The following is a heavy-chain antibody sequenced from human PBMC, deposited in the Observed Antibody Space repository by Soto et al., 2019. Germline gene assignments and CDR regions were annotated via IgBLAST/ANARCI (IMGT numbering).Heavy chain of an antibody. CDR1: GFTFTSSA. D-gene: IGHD6-19*01. V-gene: IGHV1-58*01. CDR2: IVVGSGNT. Sequence: SVKVCCKASGFTFTSSAVQWVRQARGQRLEWIGWIVVGSGNTNYAQKFQERVTITRDMSTSTAYMELSSLRSEDTAVYYCAAAPGIAVAGIDYWGQGTLVTVSS. J-gene: IGHJ4*02. CDR3: AAAPGIAVAGIDY.